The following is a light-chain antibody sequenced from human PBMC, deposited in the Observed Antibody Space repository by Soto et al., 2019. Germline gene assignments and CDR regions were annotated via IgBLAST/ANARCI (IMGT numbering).Light chain of an antibody. CDR1: SGNIWGNS. CDR3: GSWNSSLSAYV. J-gene: IGLJ1*01. Sequence: QTVLTQPPSVSAAPGQKVTISWSGNSGNIWGNSVSWYQQLPGNATKLLIYDDNKRPSGIPDRLSGSKSGTSATLGMTGFQTGDEADYYCGSWNSSLSAYVFGTGTKVTVL. V-gene: IGLV1-51*01. CDR2: DDN.